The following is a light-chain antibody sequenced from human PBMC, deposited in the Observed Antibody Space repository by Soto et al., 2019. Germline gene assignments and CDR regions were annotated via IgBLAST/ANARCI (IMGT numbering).Light chain of an antibody. J-gene: IGLJ1*01. CDR3: SSYTGSSPPFV. Sequence: QSALTQPASVSGSPGQSITISCTGTSSDVGGYNYVSWYQQHPGKAPKLMIYEVSNRPSGVSNRFSGSKSGNTASLTISGLQAEDEDDYYCSSYTGSSPPFVFGTGTKLTVL. V-gene: IGLV2-14*01. CDR2: EVS. CDR1: SSDVGGYNY.